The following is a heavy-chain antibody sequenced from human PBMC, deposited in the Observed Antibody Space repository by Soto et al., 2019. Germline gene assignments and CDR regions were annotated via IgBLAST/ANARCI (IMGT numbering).Heavy chain of an antibody. D-gene: IGHD4-17*01. J-gene: IGHJ6*02. CDR2: IDSSDSYT. Sequence: PGESLKISCKGSGYSFTNYWISWVRQMPGKGLEWMGRIDSSDSYTKYSPSFQGHVTISADKSISTAYPQWSSLKASDTAMYYCARLVTTVTTNYYYYYGMDVWGQGTTVTVSS. V-gene: IGHV5-10-1*01. CDR3: ARLVTTVTTNYYYYYGMDV. CDR1: GYSFTNYW.